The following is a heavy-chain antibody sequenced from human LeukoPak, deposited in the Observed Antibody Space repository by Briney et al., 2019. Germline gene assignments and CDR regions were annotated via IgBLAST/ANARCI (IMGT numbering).Heavy chain of an antibody. CDR2: INHSGST. CDR1: GGSFSGYY. D-gene: IGHD6-19*01. J-gene: IGHJ4*02. CDR3: AARLVYYFDY. V-gene: IGHV4-34*01. Sequence: PSETLSLTCAVYGGSFSGYYWSWIRQPPGKGLEWIGEINHSGSTNYNPSLKSRVTISVDTSKNQFSLKLSSVTAADTAVYYCAARLVYYFDYWGQGTLVTVSS.